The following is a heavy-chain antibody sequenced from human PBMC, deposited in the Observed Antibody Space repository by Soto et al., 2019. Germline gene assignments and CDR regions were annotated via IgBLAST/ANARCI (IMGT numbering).Heavy chain of an antibody. J-gene: IGHJ3*02. D-gene: IGHD2-15*01. Sequence: QVQLVQSGAEVKKPGSSVKVSCKASGVTFSSYAISWVRQAPGQGLEWMGGIIPIFGTANYAQKFQGRVTITADESTSTAYMELSSLRSEDTAVYYCASLYCSGGSCYSSRPRGAFDIWGQGTMVTVSS. CDR3: ASLYCSGGSCYSSRPRGAFDI. CDR1: GVTFSSYA. V-gene: IGHV1-69*01. CDR2: IIPIFGTA.